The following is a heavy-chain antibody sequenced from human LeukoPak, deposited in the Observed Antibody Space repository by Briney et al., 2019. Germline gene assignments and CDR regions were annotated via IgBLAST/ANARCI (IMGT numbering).Heavy chain of an antibody. Sequence: SETLSLTCTVSGGSISGYYWSWIRQSPGKRLEWIAYISFTGNTNYNPSLKSRVTISLDTSKTHFSLTLSSLTAADAAVYYCARSPPGWYYDNSGQYYFDTWGQGALVTVSS. CDR2: ISFTGNT. CDR3: ARSPPGWYYDNSGQYYFDT. V-gene: IGHV4-59*08. J-gene: IGHJ4*02. CDR1: GGSISGYY. D-gene: IGHD3-22*01.